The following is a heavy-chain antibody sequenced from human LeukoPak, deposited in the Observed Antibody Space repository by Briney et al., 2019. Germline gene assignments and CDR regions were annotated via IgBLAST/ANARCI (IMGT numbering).Heavy chain of an antibody. CDR3: AGTSNCSSTSCYIDY. CDR2: INHSGST. D-gene: IGHD2-2*02. J-gene: IGHJ4*02. Sequence: SETLSLTCAVYGGSFSGYYWSWIRQPPGKGLEWIGEINHSGSTNYNPSLKSRVTISVDTSKNQFSLKLSSVTAADTAVYYWAGTSNCSSTSCYIDYWGQGTLVTVSS. CDR1: GGSFSGYY. V-gene: IGHV4-34*01.